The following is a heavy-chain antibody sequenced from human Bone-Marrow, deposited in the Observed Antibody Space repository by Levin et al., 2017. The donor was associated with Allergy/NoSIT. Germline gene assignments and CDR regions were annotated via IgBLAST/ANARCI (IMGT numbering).Heavy chain of an antibody. J-gene: IGHJ4*02. CDR1: GGSIRNFY. V-gene: IGHV4-59*01. D-gene: IGHD3-22*01. CDR3: ARITHYDDGSSDYEPGYYCDG. CDR2: IYYSGST. Sequence: SETLSLTCTVSGGSIRNFYWSWIRQPPGKRLEWIGYIYYSGSTNYNPSLQSRVTISVDTSKNQFSLKLTSVTAADTAVYYFARITHYDDGSSDYEPGYYCDGWGQGALVTVSS.